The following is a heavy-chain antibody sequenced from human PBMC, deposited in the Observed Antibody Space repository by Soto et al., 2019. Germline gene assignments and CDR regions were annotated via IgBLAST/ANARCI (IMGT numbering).Heavy chain of an antibody. J-gene: IGHJ4*02. CDR2: MNSDGSTI. Sequence: EVQLVESGGALVQPGGSLRLSCAVSGFSFGNNWMHWVRQAPGKGLEWVSRMNSDGSTINYADSVKGRFTVSRDNAKNTLYLQMNSLRAEDTAVYYCATAEVDFWGPGTLFTVSS. CDR1: GFSFGNNW. CDR3: ATAEVDF. V-gene: IGHV3-74*01.